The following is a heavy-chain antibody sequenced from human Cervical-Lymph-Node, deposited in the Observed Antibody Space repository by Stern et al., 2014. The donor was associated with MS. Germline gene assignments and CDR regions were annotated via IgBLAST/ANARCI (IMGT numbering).Heavy chain of an antibody. CDR1: GGTFSHYA. D-gene: IGHD1-26*01. Sequence: VHLVESGAEVKKPGSSVKVSFKAAGGTFSHYAISWLRQAPGQGLEWMGAVSPIFDTTNYAQKFQGRVTITADESTSTAYMELTSLISEDTAVYYCARDLGYSGTYYDYWGQGTLVTVSS. CDR2: VSPIFDTT. CDR3: ARDLGYSGTYYDY. V-gene: IGHV1-69*01. J-gene: IGHJ4*02.